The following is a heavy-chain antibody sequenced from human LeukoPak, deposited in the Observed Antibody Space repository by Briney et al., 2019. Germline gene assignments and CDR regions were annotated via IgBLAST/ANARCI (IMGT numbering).Heavy chain of an antibody. Sequence: GGSLRLSCAASGFTFSSYAMSWVRQAPGKGLEWVSAISGSGGSTYYADSVKGRFTISRDNSKNTLYLQMNSLRAEDTAVYYCAKGSYGSGSYYYFDYWGQGTLVTVSS. J-gene: IGHJ4*02. CDR1: GFTFSSYA. D-gene: IGHD3-10*01. CDR3: AKGSYGSGSYYYFDY. V-gene: IGHV3-23*01. CDR2: ISGSGGST.